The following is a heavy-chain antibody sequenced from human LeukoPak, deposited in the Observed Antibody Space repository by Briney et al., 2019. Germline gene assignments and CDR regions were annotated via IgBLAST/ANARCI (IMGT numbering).Heavy chain of an antibody. CDR1: GFTVSSNY. CDR2: IYSGGST. Sequence: GGSLRLSCAASGFTVSSNYMSWVRQAPGKGLEWVSVIYSGGSTYYAASVKGRFTISRDNSKNTLYLQMNSLRAEDTAVYYCARDGSIAAAGYYFDYWGQGTLVTVSS. J-gene: IGHJ4*02. D-gene: IGHD6-13*01. V-gene: IGHV3-53*05. CDR3: ARDGSIAAAGYYFDY.